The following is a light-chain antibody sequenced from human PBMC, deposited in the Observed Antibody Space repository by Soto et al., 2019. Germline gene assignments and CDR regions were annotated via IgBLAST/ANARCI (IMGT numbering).Light chain of an antibody. CDR2: GAS. V-gene: IGKV3-15*01. Sequence: DIAMTQSPATLSVSPGERATLSCRASQDVDSDLAWYQQKPGQAPRLLIYGASTRATGVPTRFSGSGSETDFTLTINSPQSEDFALYFFQQYYDWCPCTFGQGTKVEIK. CDR1: QDVDSD. J-gene: IGKJ1*01. CDR3: QQYYDWCPCT.